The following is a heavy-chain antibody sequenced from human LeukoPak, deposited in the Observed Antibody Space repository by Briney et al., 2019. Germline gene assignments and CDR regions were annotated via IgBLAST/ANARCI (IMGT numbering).Heavy chain of an antibody. CDR1: GGSISSYY. J-gene: IGHJ5*02. Sequence: SETLSLTCTVSGGSISSYYWSWIRQPPGKGLEWIGYIYYSGSTYYNPSLKSRVTISVDTSKNQFSLKLSSVTAADTAVYYCARGLAKFDPWGQGTLVTVSS. V-gene: IGHV4-59*12. CDR3: ARGLAKFDP. CDR2: IYYSGST.